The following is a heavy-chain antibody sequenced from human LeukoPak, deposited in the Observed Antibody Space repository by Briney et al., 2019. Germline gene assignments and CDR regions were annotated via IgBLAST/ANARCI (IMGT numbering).Heavy chain of an antibody. CDR2: INPKSGGT. CDR1: GYTFTAYS. Sequence: GASVKVSSTGSGYTFTAYSMNWVRQAPGQGLEWMGWINPKSGGTRYAQKFQGRVTLTTDTSMSTAYMELSRLRSDDTAVYYCARDSGMNTLYTWSVPWGQGTLVTVSS. CDR3: ARDSGMNTLYTWSVP. J-gene: IGHJ5*02. V-gene: IGHV1-2*02. D-gene: IGHD3-10*01.